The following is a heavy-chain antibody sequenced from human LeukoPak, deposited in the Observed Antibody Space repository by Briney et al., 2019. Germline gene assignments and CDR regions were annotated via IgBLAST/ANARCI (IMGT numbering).Heavy chain of an antibody. Sequence: GGSLRLSCAASGFTFSSCVMTWIRQTPGKGLEWVSSIIASGSMSYSADSVKGRFTISRDNSDNTLYLQMNSLRVEDTAVYYCAKEETFSLYYNERSGYPDFWGRGTLVTVSS. J-gene: IGHJ4*02. D-gene: IGHD3-22*01. V-gene: IGHV3-23*01. CDR2: IIASGSMS. CDR3: AKEETFSLYYNERSGYPDF. CDR1: GFTFSSCV.